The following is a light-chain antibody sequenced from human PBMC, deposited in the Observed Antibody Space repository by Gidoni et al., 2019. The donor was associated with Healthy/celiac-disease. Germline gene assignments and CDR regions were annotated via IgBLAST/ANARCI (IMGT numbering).Light chain of an antibody. CDR2: GAS. CDR3: KQYNNWPPPRIT. J-gene: IGKJ3*01. CDR1: QSVSSN. V-gene: IGKV3-15*01. Sequence: EIVMTQSPATLSVSPGERATLSCRASQSVSSNLAWYQQKPGQAPRLLIYGASTRATGIPARFSGSGSGTEFTLTISSLQSEDFAVYYCKQYNNWPPPRITFGPGTKVDIK.